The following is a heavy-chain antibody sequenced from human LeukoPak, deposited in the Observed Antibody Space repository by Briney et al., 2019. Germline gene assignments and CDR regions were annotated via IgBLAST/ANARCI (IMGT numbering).Heavy chain of an antibody. D-gene: IGHD3-22*01. Sequence: ASVKVSCKASGYTFTRYGVAWVRQAPGQGLEWMGWISAYNGHTNYAQKLQGRVTMTTDTSATTAYMELRSLRSDDTAVYYCARFGCGYHSERKFDYWGQGTLVTVSS. CDR2: ISAYNGHT. CDR1: GYTFTRYG. CDR3: ARFGCGYHSERKFDY. V-gene: IGHV1-18*01. J-gene: IGHJ4*01.